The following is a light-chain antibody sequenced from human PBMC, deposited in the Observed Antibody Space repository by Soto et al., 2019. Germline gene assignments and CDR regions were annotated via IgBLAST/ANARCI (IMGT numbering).Light chain of an antibody. CDR2: EVS. Sequence: QSVLTQPASVSGSPGQSITISCTGTSSDVGSYNFVSWYQQHPGKAPKLMIYEVSKRPSGVSNGLSGSKSGNTASLTFSGLQAEDEADYYCCSYAGSYTYVFGTGTKVTVL. V-gene: IGLV2-23*02. CDR3: CSYAGSYTYV. CDR1: SSDVGSYNF. J-gene: IGLJ1*01.